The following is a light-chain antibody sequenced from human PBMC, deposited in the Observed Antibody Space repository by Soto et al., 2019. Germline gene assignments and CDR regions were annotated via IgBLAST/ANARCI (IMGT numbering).Light chain of an antibody. Sequence: QSVLTQPASVSGSPGQSITISCTGSSSDIGAYDYVSWYQQRPVKASILMIFDVTNRPSGVSDRFSGSKSGNTASLTISGLQTEDEADYYCSSYTSSSTPYVFGTGTKVTVL. V-gene: IGLV2-14*01. CDR2: DVT. CDR1: SSDIGAYDY. CDR3: SSYTSSSTPYV. J-gene: IGLJ1*01.